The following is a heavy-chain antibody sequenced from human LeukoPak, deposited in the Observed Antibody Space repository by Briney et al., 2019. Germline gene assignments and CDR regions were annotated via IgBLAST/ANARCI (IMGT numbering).Heavy chain of an antibody. Sequence: PGGSLRLSCAASGFTFSSYAMSWVRQAPGKGLEWVSAISGSGGSTYYADSVKGRFTISRDNSKNTLYLQMNSLRAEDTAVYYCAKEAERSWYRRGAFDIWGQGTMVTVSS. J-gene: IGHJ3*02. CDR2: ISGSGGST. CDR3: AKEAERSWYRRGAFDI. V-gene: IGHV3-23*01. CDR1: GFTFSSYA. D-gene: IGHD6-13*01.